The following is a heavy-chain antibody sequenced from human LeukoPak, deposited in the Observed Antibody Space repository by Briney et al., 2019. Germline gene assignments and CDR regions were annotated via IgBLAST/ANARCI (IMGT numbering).Heavy chain of an antibody. CDR2: IFYSGST. D-gene: IGHD3-10*01. V-gene: IGHV4-61*08. Sequence: SETLSLTCTVSGGSISSGDYYWSWIRQPPGKGLEWIGHIFYSGSTNYNSSLKSRVTISVGTSKNQFSLKLTSVTAADTAVYYCARMVFGELITSNWRFDLWGRGTLVTVSS. CDR1: GGSISSGDYY. J-gene: IGHJ2*01. CDR3: ARMVFGELITSNWRFDL.